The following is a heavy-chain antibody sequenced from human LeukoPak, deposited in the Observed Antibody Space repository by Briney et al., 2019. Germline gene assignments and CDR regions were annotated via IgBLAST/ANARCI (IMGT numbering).Heavy chain of an antibody. J-gene: IGHJ4*02. V-gene: IGHV4-34*01. D-gene: IGHD6-13*01. CDR2: INHSGST. CDR3: ASERSSWAFDY. Sequence: SETLSLTCAVYGGSFSGYYWSWIRQPPGKGLEWIGEINHSGSTNYNPSLKSRVTISVDTSKNQFSLKLSSVTAADTAVYYCASERSSWAFDYWGQGTLVTVSS. CDR1: GGSFSGYY.